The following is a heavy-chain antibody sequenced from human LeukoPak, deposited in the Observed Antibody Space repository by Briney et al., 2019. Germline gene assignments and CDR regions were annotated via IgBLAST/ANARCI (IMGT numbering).Heavy chain of an antibody. CDR2: IYYSGST. CDR3: ARDPIIAAANNWFDP. CDR1: GGSVSSSSYY. Sequence: PSETLSLTCTVSGGSVSSSSYYWGWIRQPPGKGLEWIGSIYYSGSTYYNPSLKSRVTISVDTSKNQFSLNLSSVTAADTAVYYCARDPIIAAANNWFDPWGQGTLVTVSS. D-gene: IGHD6-13*01. J-gene: IGHJ5*02. V-gene: IGHV4-39*01.